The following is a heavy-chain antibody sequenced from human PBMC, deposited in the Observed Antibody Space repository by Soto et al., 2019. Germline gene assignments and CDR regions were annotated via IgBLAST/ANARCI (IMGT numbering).Heavy chain of an antibody. Sequence: PSETLSLTCTVSGDSIRSYYWTWIRQPPGRGLERIGHVYYGGSTNYNPSLKSRVTISLDTSKNQFSLRLTSMTAADAAVYYCAGEGALATFGVVWGQGTRVTVSS. CDR1: GDSIRSYY. J-gene: IGHJ4*02. CDR2: VYYGGST. CDR3: AGEGALATFGVV. D-gene: IGHD3-3*01. V-gene: IGHV4-59*01.